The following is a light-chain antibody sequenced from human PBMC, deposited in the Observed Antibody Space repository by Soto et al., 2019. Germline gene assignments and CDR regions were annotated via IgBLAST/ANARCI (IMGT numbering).Light chain of an antibody. V-gene: IGKV3-20*01. CDR2: GAS. CDR3: QQYGSSPRYT. J-gene: IGKJ2*01. Sequence: DIVLTQSPGTLSLSPGERATLSCRASQSVSSSYFAWYQQKPGQAPRRLIYGASSRATGIPDRFSGSGSGTDFTLTISRLEPEDFAVYYCQQYGSSPRYTFGQGTKLEIK. CDR1: QSVSSSY.